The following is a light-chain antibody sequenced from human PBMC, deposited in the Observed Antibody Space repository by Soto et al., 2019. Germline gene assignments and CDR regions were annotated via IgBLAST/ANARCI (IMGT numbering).Light chain of an antibody. CDR2: DVN. CDR3: SSYTSSSTRLF. Sequence: QSALTQPASVSGSPGQSITISCTGTSSDVGGYNYVSWYQHHPDKAPKLMIYDVNNRPSGVSNRFSGSKSGNTASLTISGLQAEDEAAYYCSSYTSSSTRLFFGGGTKLTVL. CDR1: SSDVGGYNY. J-gene: IGLJ2*01. V-gene: IGLV2-14*03.